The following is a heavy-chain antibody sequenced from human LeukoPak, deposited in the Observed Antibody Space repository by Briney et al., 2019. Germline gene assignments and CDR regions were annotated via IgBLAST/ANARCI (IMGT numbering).Heavy chain of an antibody. V-gene: IGHV4-59*01. Sequence: SETLSLTCTVSGGSISTYYWSWIRQPPGKGLEWIGYIYYSGNTNSNPSLKSRVTISADTSKNQISLKLSSVTAADAAVYYCARVVSSSWDYYYYMDVWGKGTTVTIS. CDR3: ARVVSSSWDYYYYMDV. D-gene: IGHD6-13*01. J-gene: IGHJ6*03. CDR2: IYYSGNT. CDR1: GGSISTYY.